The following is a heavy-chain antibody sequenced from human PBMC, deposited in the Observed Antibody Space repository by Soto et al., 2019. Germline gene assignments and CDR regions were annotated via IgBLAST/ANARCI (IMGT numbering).Heavy chain of an antibody. V-gene: IGHV3-23*01. CDR2: ISGSGGST. CDR1: GFTFSSYA. D-gene: IGHD4-4*01. Sequence: GGSLRLSCAASGFTFSSYAMSWVRQAPGKGLEWVSAISGSGGSTYYADSVKGRFTISRDNSKNTLYLQMNSLRAEDTAVYYCAKDRRVTRGPISPFDYWGQGTLVTVSS. CDR3: AKDRRVTRGPISPFDY. J-gene: IGHJ4*02.